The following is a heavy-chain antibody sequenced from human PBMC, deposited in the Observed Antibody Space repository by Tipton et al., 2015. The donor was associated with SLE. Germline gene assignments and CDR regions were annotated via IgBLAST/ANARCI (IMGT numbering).Heavy chain of an antibody. CDR1: GGSVSGGDYS. CDR2: IFHSGST. CDR3: ARDDCSRTSCYKGLGYFDY. D-gene: IGHD2-2*02. J-gene: IGHJ4*02. Sequence: TLSLTCAVSGGSVSGGDYSWSWIRQPPGKGLEWIGNIFHSGSTYYNPSLKSRVTISEDTSNNQFSLKLSSVTAADTAVYYCARDDCSRTSCYKGLGYFDYWGQGILVTVSS. V-gene: IGHV4-30-2*05.